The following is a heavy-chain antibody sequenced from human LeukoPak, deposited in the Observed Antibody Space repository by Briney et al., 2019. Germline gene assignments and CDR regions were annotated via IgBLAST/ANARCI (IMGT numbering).Heavy chain of an antibody. Sequence: GASVKVSCKASGYTFTDYYMHWVRQAPGQGLEWMGWINPNSGGTNYAQKFQGRVTMTRDTSISTAYMELSRLRSDDTAVYYCARKPYSSSSFDYWGQGTLVTVSS. V-gene: IGHV1-2*02. CDR2: INPNSGGT. CDR1: GYTFTDYY. J-gene: IGHJ4*02. D-gene: IGHD6-6*01. CDR3: ARKPYSSSSFDY.